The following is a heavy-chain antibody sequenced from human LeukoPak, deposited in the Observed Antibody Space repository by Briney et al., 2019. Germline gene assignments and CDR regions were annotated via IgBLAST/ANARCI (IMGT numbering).Heavy chain of an antibody. Sequence: SETLSLTCTVSGGSISSYYWSWIRQPPGKGLEWIGEINHSGSTNYNPSLKSRVTISVDTSKNQFSLKLSSVTAADTAVYYCARPPRSCSSTSCYRVWFDPWGQGTLVTVSS. J-gene: IGHJ5*02. CDR2: INHSGST. CDR3: ARPPRSCSSTSCYRVWFDP. D-gene: IGHD2-2*01. V-gene: IGHV4-34*01. CDR1: GGSISSYY.